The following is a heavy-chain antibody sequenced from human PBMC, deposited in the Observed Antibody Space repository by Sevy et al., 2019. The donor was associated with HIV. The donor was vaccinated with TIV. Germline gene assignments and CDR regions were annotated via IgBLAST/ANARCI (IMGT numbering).Heavy chain of an antibody. V-gene: IGHV4-4*07. CDR2: IYTSGST. J-gene: IGHJ6*02. D-gene: IGHD3-3*01. CDR1: GGSISSYY. Sequence: SETLSLTCTVSGGSISSYYWSWIRQPAGKGLEWIGRIYTSGSTNYNPSLKSRVTMSVDTSKNQFSLKLSSVTAADTAVYYCARQGAFGLEWLPDYYYGMDVWGQGTTVTVSS. CDR3: ARQGAFGLEWLPDYYYGMDV.